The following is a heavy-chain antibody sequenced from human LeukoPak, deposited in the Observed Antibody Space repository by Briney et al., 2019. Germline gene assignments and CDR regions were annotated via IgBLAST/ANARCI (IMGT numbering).Heavy chain of an antibody. Sequence: GESLRLSCAASGFTFSSYGMHWVRQAPGKGLEWVAVISYDGSNKYYADSVKGRFTISRDNSKNTLYLQMNSLRAEDTAVYYCAKDRGSGSYYGSDHWGQGTLVTVSS. CDR2: ISYDGSNK. V-gene: IGHV3-30*18. CDR1: GFTFSSYG. J-gene: IGHJ5*02. D-gene: IGHD3-10*01. CDR3: AKDRGSGSYYGSDH.